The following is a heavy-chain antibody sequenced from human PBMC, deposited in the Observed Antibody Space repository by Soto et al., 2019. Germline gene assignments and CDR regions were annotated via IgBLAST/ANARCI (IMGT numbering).Heavy chain of an antibody. CDR2: IKSKTDGGTT. D-gene: IGHD4-17*01. CDR3: TATVTYGSFDC. CDR1: GFTFSNAW. Sequence: EVQLVESGGGLVKPGGSLRLSCAASGFTFSNAWMSWVRQAPGKGLEWVGRIKSKTDGGTTDYAAPVKGRFTISRDDSKNTLYLQMNSLKTEDTAVYYCTATVTYGSFDCWGQGTLVTVSS. V-gene: IGHV3-15*01. J-gene: IGHJ4*02.